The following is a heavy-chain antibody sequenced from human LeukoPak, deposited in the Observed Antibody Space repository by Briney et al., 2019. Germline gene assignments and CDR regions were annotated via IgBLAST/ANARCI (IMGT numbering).Heavy chain of an antibody. CDR1: GGSFSGYY. CDR3: AGSIAARLDY. CDR2: INHSGST. V-gene: IGHV4-34*01. Sequence: TPSQTLSLTCAVYGGSFSGYYWSWIRQRPGKGLEWIGEINHSGSTNYNPSLKSRVTISVDTSKNQFSLKLSSVTAADTAVYYCAGSIAARLDYWGQGTLVTVSS. D-gene: IGHD6-6*01. J-gene: IGHJ4*02.